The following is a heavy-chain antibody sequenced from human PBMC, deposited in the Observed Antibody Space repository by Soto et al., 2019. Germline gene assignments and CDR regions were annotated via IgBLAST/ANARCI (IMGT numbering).Heavy chain of an antibody. J-gene: IGHJ4*02. Sequence: QVQLVESGGGVVQPGRSLRLSCAASGFTFSHYAMHWVRQAPGKGLEWVTLISYDGSNKYYADSVKGRFTISRDDSQKTLYLQMNSLRAEDTAVYYCARERTGYYISNWGQGTLVTVSS. CDR1: GFTFSHYA. D-gene: IGHD3-9*01. V-gene: IGHV3-30-3*01. CDR2: ISYDGSNK. CDR3: ARERTGYYISN.